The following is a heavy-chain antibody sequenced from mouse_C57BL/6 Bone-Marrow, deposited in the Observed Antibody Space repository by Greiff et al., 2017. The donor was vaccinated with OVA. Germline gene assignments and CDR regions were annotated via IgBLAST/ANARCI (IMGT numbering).Heavy chain of an antibody. CDR1: GFTFSSYG. Sequence: EVKLVESGGDLVKPGGSLTLSCAASGFTFSSYGMSWVRHTPDKRLVWVATISSGGSYTYYPDSVKGRFTISRDNAKNTLYLQMSSLKSEDTAMYYCASYAMDYWGQGTSVTVSS. CDR2: ISSGGSYT. J-gene: IGHJ4*01. V-gene: IGHV5-6*01. CDR3: ASYAMDY.